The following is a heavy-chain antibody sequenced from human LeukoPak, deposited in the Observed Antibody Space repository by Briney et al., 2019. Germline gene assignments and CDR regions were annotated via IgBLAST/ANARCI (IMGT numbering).Heavy chain of an antibody. D-gene: IGHD2-2*01. CDR2: ISITGGGT. CDR3: AKDRGDCSSTSCYLSD. CDR1: GFTFSSYA. J-gene: IGHJ4*02. V-gene: IGHV3-23*01. Sequence: GGSLRLSCAASGFTFSSYAMTWVRQAPGKGLEWVSAISITGGGTYYADSVKGRFTISRDNSKNTLYLQMNSLRAEDTAVYSCAKDRGDCSSTSCYLSDWGQGTLVTVSS.